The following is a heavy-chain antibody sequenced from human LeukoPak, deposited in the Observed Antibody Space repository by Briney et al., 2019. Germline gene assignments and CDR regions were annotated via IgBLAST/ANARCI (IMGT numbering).Heavy chain of an antibody. J-gene: IGHJ2*01. D-gene: IGHD3-16*01. CDR3: ARDRTYYDYVWGSSYWYFDL. V-gene: IGHV1-8*01. CDR2: MNPNSGNT. CDR1: GYTFTSYD. Sequence: ASVKVSCKASGYTFTSYDINWVRQATGQGLEWMGWMNPNSGNTGYAQNFQGRVTMTRNTSISTAYMELRSLRSDDTAVYYCARDRTYYDYVWGSSYWYFDLWGRGTLVTVSS.